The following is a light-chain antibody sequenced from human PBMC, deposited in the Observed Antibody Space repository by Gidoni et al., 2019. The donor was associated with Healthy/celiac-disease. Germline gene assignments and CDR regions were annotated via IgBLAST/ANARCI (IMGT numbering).Light chain of an antibody. V-gene: IGLV1-44*01. CDR1: SSNIGINT. J-gene: IGLJ3*02. Sequence: QSVLTQPPSASGPPGQRVTIPCSGSSSNIGINTVNWYQQLPGTAPKLLIYSNKQRPSGVPDRFSGSKSGTSASLAISGLQSEDGADYYCAAWDDSLNGWVFGGWTKLTVL. CDR2: SNK. CDR3: AAWDDSLNGWV.